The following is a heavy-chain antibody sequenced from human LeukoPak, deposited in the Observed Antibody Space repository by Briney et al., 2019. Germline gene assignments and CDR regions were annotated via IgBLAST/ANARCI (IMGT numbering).Heavy chain of an antibody. CDR3: ARAVTVVTRGGLVSDY. Sequence: PGGSLRLSCAASGFTFSSYSMNWVRQAPGKGLEWVSYISSSSNTIYYADSVKGRFTISRDNAKNSLFLQMNSLRDEDTSVYYCARAVTVVTRGGLVSDYWGQGTLVTVSS. J-gene: IGHJ4*02. D-gene: IGHD2-21*02. CDR2: ISSSSNTI. V-gene: IGHV3-48*02. CDR1: GFTFSSYS.